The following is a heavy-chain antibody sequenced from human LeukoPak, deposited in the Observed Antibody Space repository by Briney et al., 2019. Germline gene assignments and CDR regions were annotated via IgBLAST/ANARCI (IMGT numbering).Heavy chain of an antibody. D-gene: IGHD4-17*01. CDR2: IYYSGST. J-gene: IGHJ4*03. CDR3: AREATVTTGFDY. CDR1: GGPVSSGSYY. V-gene: IGHV4-61*01. Sequence: SETLSLTCTVSGGPVSSGSYYWSWIRQPPGKGLEWIGYIYYSGSTNYNPSLKSRVTISVDTSKNQFSLKLSSVTAADTAVYYCAREATVTTGFDYWGQGTTVTVSS.